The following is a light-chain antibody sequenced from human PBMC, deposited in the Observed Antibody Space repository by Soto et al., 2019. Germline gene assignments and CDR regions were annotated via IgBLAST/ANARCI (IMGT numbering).Light chain of an antibody. J-gene: IGLJ2*01. CDR3: CSYTGTYTSHVL. Sequence: QSALTQPRSVSGSPGQSVTISCTGTSSDVGRYNYVSWYQHHPGKAPKFLIYDVSKRPSGVPARFSGSKSGNTASLTISGLQAEDEADYYCCSYTGTYTSHVLLGVGTKLTVL. CDR1: SSDVGRYNY. V-gene: IGLV2-11*01. CDR2: DVS.